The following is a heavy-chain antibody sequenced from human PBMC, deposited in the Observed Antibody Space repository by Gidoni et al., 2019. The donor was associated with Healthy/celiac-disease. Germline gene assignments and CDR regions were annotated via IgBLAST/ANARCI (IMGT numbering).Heavy chain of an antibody. D-gene: IGHD1-26*01. V-gene: IGHV3-73*02. CDR3: TRSLGRGIVGPKVGDGDAFDI. CDR1: GFTFSGSA. CDR2: IRSKANSYAT. Sequence: EVQLVESGGGLVQPGGSLKLSCAASGFTFSGSAMHWVRQASGKGLVWVGRIRSKANSYATEYAASVKGRFTISRDDSKNTAYLQMNSLKTEDTAVYYCTRSLGRGIVGPKVGDGDAFDIWGQGTMVTVSS. J-gene: IGHJ3*02.